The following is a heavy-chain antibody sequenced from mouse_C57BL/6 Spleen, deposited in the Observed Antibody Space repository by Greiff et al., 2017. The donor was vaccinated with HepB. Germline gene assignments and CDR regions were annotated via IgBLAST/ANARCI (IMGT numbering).Heavy chain of an antibody. Sequence: EVHLVESGGGLVKPGGSLKLSCAASGFTFSDYGMHWVRQAPEKGLEWVAYISSGSSTTYYADTVKGRFTIARDNAKNTLFLQMTSLRSEDTAMYYCAREGLAPWFAYWGQGTLVTVSA. CDR2: ISSGSSTT. CDR1: GFTFSDYG. J-gene: IGHJ3*01. CDR3: AREGLAPWFAY. D-gene: IGHD3-3*01. V-gene: IGHV5-17*01.